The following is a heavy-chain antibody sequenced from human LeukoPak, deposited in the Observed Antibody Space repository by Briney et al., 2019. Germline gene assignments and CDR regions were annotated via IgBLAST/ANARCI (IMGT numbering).Heavy chain of an antibody. V-gene: IGHV4-39*01. J-gene: IGHJ2*01. Sequence: SETLSLTCTVSGCTVSGGSINSSSYYWGWIRQPPGKGLEWIGSIYYSGRTYYNPSLKSRVTISVDTSKNQFSLKLSSVTATDTAVYYCARGVSMIVVVIHDWYFDLWGRGTLVTVSS. CDR2: IYYSGRT. D-gene: IGHD3-22*01. CDR3: ARGVSMIVVVIHDWYFDL. CDR1: GGSINSSSYY.